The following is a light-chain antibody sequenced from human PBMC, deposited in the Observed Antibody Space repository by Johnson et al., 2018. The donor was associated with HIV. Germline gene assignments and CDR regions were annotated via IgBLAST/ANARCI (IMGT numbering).Light chain of an antibody. Sequence: QSVLTQPPSVSAAPGQKVTISCSGSSSNIGNNYVSWYQQLPGTAPKLLIYEKNKRPSGITDRFSASKSGTSATLGITGLQTGDEADYYCGTWDSSLSASYVFGTGTKVTVL. CDR2: EKN. J-gene: IGLJ1*01. CDR1: SSNIGNNY. V-gene: IGLV1-51*02. CDR3: GTWDSSLSASYV.